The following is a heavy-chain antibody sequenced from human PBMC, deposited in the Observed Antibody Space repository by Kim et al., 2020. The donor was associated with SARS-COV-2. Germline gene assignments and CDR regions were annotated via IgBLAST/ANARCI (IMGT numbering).Heavy chain of an antibody. J-gene: IGHJ4*02. Sequence: ASVKVSCKASGYTFTSYAMNWVRQAPGQGLEWMGWINTNTGNPTYAQGFTGRFVFSLDTSVSTAYLQICSLKAEDTAVYYCAREREVANSWYRGLDYWGQGTLGTVSS. D-gene: IGHD6-13*01. CDR2: INTNTGNP. V-gene: IGHV7-4-1*01. CDR3: AREREVANSWYRGLDY. CDR1: GYTFTSYA.